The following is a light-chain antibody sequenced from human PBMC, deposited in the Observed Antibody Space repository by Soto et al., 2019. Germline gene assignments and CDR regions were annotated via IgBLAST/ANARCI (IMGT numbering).Light chain of an antibody. CDR2: GAS. CDR3: QQYNISPPIYS. CDR1: QSVSSN. V-gene: IGKV3-15*01. Sequence: EIVMTQSPATLSVSPGERATLSCRARQSVSSNLAWYQHKPGQAPRLLIYGASTRATGIPARFSGGGSGTEFTLTFCSLQSKDFPISYCQQYNISPPIYSFGHRTKLDIK. J-gene: IGKJ2*01.